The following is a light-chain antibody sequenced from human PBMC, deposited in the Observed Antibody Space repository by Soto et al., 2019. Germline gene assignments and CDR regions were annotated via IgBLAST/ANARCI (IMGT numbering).Light chain of an antibody. V-gene: IGLV2-14*03. Sequence: QSALTQPASVSGSPGQSITISCTGTSRDVGAYDYVSWYQQHPDKAPKLLIYEVSTRPSGVSDRVSGSKSVNTSTLTISGLQAEDEADYYCSSYTSSRTRVFGTGTQVTV. CDR1: SRDVGAYDY. J-gene: IGLJ1*01. CDR3: SSYTSSRTRV. CDR2: EVS.